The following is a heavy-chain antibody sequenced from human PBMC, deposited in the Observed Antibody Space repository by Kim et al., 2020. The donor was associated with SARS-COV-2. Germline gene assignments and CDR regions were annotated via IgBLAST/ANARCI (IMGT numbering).Heavy chain of an antibody. V-gene: IGHV5-51*01. CDR2: IYPGDSDT. D-gene: IGHD6-19*01. CDR1: GYSFSIYW. Sequence: GESLKISCKGSGYSFSIYWIGWVRQMPGKGLEWMGIIYPGDSDTRYSPSFQGQVTISADKSISTAYLQWSSLKASDTAMYYCASRTGAGTNGYYYYGMDVWGQGTTVTVSS. CDR3: ASRTGAGTNGYYYYGMDV. J-gene: IGHJ6*02.